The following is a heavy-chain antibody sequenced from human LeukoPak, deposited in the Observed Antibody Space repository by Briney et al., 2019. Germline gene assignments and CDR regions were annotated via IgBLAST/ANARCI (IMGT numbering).Heavy chain of an antibody. D-gene: IGHD2-21*02. CDR2: INTNTGNP. J-gene: IGHJ4*02. CDR3: ARVVGCGGDCYHGISNY. Sequence: ASVKVSCKASGYTFTSYAMNWVRQAPGQGLEWMGWINTNTGNPTYAQGFTGRFVFSLDTSVSTAYLQISSLKAEDTAVYYCARVVGCGGDCYHGISNYWGQGTLVTVSS. V-gene: IGHV7-4-1*02. CDR1: GYTFTSYA.